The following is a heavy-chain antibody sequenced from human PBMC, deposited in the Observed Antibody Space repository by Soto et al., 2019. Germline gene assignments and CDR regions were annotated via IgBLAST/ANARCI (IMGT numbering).Heavy chain of an antibody. CDR2: IIPIFGTA. Sequence: EASVKVSCKASGGSFSSYAISWVRQAPGQGLEWMGGIIPIFGTANYAQKFQGRVTITADESTSTAYMELSSLRSEDTAVYYCARLGGYSYGLDYYYGMDVWGQGTTVTVSS. CDR1: GGSFSSYA. J-gene: IGHJ6*02. V-gene: IGHV1-69*13. D-gene: IGHD5-18*01. CDR3: ARLGGYSYGLDYYYGMDV.